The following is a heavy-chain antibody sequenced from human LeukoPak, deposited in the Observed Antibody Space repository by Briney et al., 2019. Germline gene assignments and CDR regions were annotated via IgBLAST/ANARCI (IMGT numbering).Heavy chain of an antibody. CDR2: IYHSGSA. D-gene: IGHD6-13*01. Sequence: SETLSLTCSVSGYSISSGYYWGWIRQPPGKGLEWIGSIYHSGSAYYNPSLKSRVTISEDTSKNQFSLQLRSVTAADTAVYYCARDSTSGSSWFFDYWGQGTLVTVPS. J-gene: IGHJ4*02. CDR1: GYSISSGYY. CDR3: ARDSTSGSSWFFDY. V-gene: IGHV4-38-2*02.